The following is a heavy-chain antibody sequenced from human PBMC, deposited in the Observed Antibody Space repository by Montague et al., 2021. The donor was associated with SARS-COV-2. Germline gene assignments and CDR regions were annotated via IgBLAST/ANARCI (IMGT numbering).Heavy chain of an antibody. CDR2: MYASGST. CDR3: VRDGGNWFYFDV. V-gene: IGHV4-4*07. Sequence: SETLSLTCTISGVSITSYYWSWIRQPAGKGLEWIGNMYASGSTNYSPSLKSRIRLSIDNPKNQFSLNVESLTAADTAVYYCVRDGGNWFYFDVWGHGALVTVSS. D-gene: IGHD3-16*01. J-gene: IGHJ4*01. CDR1: GVSITSYY.